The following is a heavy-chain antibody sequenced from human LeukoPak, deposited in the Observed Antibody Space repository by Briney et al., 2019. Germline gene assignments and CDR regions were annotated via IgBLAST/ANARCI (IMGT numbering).Heavy chain of an antibody. V-gene: IGHV4-59*01. D-gene: IGHD6-19*01. CDR3: ARTVHYSSGWSPTYYFHY. Sequence: NPSETLSLTCNVCGDSISNSYWRWIRQPPGKGLEWIGHIYNIGNTNYNPSLKSLVTISEDTSKNQFSLRLSSVTAADTAVYFCARTVHYSSGWSPTYYFHYWGQGTLVTVSS. J-gene: IGHJ4*02. CDR1: GDSISNSY. CDR2: IYNIGNT.